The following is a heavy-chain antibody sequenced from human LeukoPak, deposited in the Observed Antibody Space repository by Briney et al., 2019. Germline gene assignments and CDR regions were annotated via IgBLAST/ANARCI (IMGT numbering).Heavy chain of an antibody. CDR1: GFTFSSYA. CDR2: ISNSGDRT. Sequence: GGSLRLSCAASGFTFSSYAMNWVRQARGKGLEWVSTISNSGDRTYFAASVKGRFTISGNNSRTTLYLQMNSLRTEDTAVYYCAKDFVPRGGSYFPGFDYWGQGTLVIVSS. D-gene: IGHD1-26*01. CDR3: AKDFVPRGGSYFPGFDY. J-gene: IGHJ4*02. V-gene: IGHV3-23*01.